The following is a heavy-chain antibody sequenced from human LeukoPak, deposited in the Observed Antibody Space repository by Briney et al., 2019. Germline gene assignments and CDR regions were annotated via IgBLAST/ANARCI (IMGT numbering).Heavy chain of an antibody. Sequence: SETLSLTCTVSGGSINHYYWSWIRQPPGKGLEWIGYSYYIESTNYNPSLKSRVTISVDTSRNRFSLKLSSVTAADTAMYYCARHNQWLNAFDIWGQGTMVTVSS. D-gene: IGHD3-22*01. CDR3: ARHNQWLNAFDI. J-gene: IGHJ3*02. CDR1: GGSINHYY. CDR2: SYYIEST. V-gene: IGHV4-59*01.